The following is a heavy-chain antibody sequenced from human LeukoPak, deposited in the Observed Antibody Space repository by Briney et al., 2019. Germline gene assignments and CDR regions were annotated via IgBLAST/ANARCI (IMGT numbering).Heavy chain of an antibody. Sequence: GESLKISCKGSGYSFTNYWIGWVRQMPGKGLEWVGIIYPGDSETRYSPSFQGQVTISADKSITTAYLHWSSLKASDTAMYYCARPGRDGGYSYGFDYWGQGTLVTVSS. V-gene: IGHV5-51*01. CDR2: IYPGDSET. J-gene: IGHJ4*02. CDR3: ARPGRDGGYSYGFDY. CDR1: GYSFTNYW. D-gene: IGHD5-18*01.